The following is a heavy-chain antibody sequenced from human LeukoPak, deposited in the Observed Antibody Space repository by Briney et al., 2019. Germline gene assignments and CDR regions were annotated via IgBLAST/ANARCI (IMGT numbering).Heavy chain of an antibody. Sequence: SETLSLTCAVYGGSFSGYYWSWLRQPPGKGLEWIGYIYFSGATNYNPSLKSRATISVDTSKKQFSLKLRSVTAADTAVYYCASSPPGYYSGWFSFWGQGTPVTVSS. J-gene: IGHJ4*02. CDR3: ASSPPGYYSGWFSF. V-gene: IGHV4-59*01. CDR1: GGSFSGYY. CDR2: IYFSGAT. D-gene: IGHD6-19*01.